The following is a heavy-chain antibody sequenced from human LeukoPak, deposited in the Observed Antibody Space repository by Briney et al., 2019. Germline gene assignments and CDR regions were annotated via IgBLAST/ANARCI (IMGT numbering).Heavy chain of an antibody. J-gene: IGHJ4*02. CDR1: GGSISSGDYY. Sequence: SETLSLTCTVSGGSISSGDYYWSWIRQPPGKGLEWIGCIYYSGSTYYNPSLKSRVTISVDTSKNQFSLKLSSVTAADTAVYYCARAGTTKTTPKGIDYWGQGTLVTVSS. CDR2: IYYSGST. CDR3: ARAGTTKTTPKGIDY. D-gene: IGHD1-7*01. V-gene: IGHV4-30-4*08.